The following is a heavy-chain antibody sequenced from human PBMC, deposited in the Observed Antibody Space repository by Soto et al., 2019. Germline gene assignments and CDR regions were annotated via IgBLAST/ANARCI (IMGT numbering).Heavy chain of an antibody. CDR1: GYTFTGYY. D-gene: IGHD6-19*01. V-gene: IGHV1-2*02. Sequence: GASVKVSCKASGYTFTGYYMHWVRQAPGQGLEWMGWINPNSGGTNYAQKFQGRVTMTRDTSISTAYMELSRLRSDDTAVYYCARDWAAVAGTLDYWGQGTLVTVSS. CDR2: INPNSGGT. CDR3: ARDWAAVAGTLDY. J-gene: IGHJ4*02.